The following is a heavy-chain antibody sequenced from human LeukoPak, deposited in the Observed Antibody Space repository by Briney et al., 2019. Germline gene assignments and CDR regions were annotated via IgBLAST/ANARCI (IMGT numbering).Heavy chain of an antibody. Sequence: PGGSLRLSCAASGFTFSSYGMHWVRQAPGKGLEWVAVIWYDGSNKYYADSVKGRFTISRDNSKNTLYLQMNSLRAEDTAVYYCARDEVKEGSYRSFFDYWGQGTLVTVSS. CDR3: ARDEVKEGSYRSFFDY. CDR2: IWYDGSNK. V-gene: IGHV3-33*01. J-gene: IGHJ4*02. CDR1: GFTFSSYG. D-gene: IGHD1-26*01.